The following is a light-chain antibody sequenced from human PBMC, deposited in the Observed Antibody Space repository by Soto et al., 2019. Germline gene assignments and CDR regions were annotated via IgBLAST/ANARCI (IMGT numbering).Light chain of an antibody. J-gene: IGKJ1*01. CDR1: ESVTSF. CDR2: DAS. CDR3: QQRSDWPRT. V-gene: IGKV3-11*01. Sequence: EIVLNQSPATLSLSPGERATLSCRASESVTSFLAWYQQKPGQAPRLLIYDASNRATGISARFSGSGSGTDFTLTISSLEPEDFAFYYCQQRSDWPRTCGQGTKVESK.